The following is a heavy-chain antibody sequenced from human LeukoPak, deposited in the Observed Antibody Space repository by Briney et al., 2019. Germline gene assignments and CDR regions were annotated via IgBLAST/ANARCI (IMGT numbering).Heavy chain of an antibody. V-gene: IGHV1-18*01. D-gene: IGHD6-19*01. Sequence: ASVKVSCKASGYTFTSYGITWVRQAPGQGLEWMGWISAYKLQGRVTMTTDTSTSTAYMELRSLRSDDTAVYYCARLGYSSGWATYYFDYWGQGTLVTVSS. CDR2: ISAY. CDR1: GYTFTSYG. J-gene: IGHJ4*02. CDR3: ARLGYSSGWATYYFDY.